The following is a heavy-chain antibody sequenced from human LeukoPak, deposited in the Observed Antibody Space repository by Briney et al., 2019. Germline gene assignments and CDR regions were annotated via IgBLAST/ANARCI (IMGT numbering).Heavy chain of an antibody. J-gene: IGHJ4*02. CDR3: ARVLWFGELPRHD. CDR2: INPSGGST. CDR1: GYTFTTYH. Sequence: ASVKVSCKASGYTFTTYHMHWVRQAPGQGLEWLGIINPSGGSTTYHPKFQDRVTITRDTSTSTVYMELRGLRFEDTAVYYCARVLWFGELPRHDWGQGTLVTVSS. V-gene: IGHV1-46*01. D-gene: IGHD3-10*01.